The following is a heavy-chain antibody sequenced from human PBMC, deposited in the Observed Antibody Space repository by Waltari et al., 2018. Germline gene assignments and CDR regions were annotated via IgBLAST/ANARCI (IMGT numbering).Heavy chain of an antibody. CDR2: INPKSGGT. D-gene: IGHD3-10*01. V-gene: IGHV1-2*02. CDR3: TRNYNGLGV. CDR1: GYTFTDYQ. Sequence: QVQLVQSGAEMKKPGASIRVSCKASGYTFTDYQIYWVRQAPGQGLEWVGWINPKSGGTNYAQKLQGRVTMTRDTSISTAYMELTSLTFDDAAVYYCTRNYNGLGVWGQGTTVTVS. J-gene: IGHJ6*02.